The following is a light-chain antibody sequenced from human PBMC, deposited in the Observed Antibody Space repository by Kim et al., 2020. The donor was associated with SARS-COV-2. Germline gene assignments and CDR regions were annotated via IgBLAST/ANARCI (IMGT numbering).Light chain of an antibody. Sequence: GQSITISCTGTSSDVGAYNYVSWYQQHPGKAPKLMISDVSDRPSGISDRCSGSKSGSTASLSISGLQAEDEADYYCNSYAGSNTWVFGGGTQLTVL. CDR1: SSDVGAYNY. CDR2: DVS. V-gene: IGLV2-14*03. CDR3: NSYAGSNTWV. J-gene: IGLJ3*02.